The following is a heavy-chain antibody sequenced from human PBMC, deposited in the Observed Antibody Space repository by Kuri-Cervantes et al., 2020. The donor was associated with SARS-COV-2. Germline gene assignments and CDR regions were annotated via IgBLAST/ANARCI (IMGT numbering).Heavy chain of an antibody. CDR1: GGSLSGYY. CDR2: INHSGST. CDR3: ARIVRFMDV. V-gene: IGHV4-34*01. Sequence: SETLSLTCAIYGGSLSGYYWNWIRQSPGKGLEWIGEINHSGSTNFNPSLKSRVTISVDTSKNQFSLKLSSVTAADTAVYYCARIVRFMDVWGKGTTVTVSS. J-gene: IGHJ6*03. D-gene: IGHD2-21*01.